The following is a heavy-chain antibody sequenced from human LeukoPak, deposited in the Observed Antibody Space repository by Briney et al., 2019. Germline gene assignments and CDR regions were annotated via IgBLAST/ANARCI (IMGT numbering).Heavy chain of an antibody. CDR3: ATTFGVVMPFDY. CDR2: ISWNSGSI. CDR1: GFTFDDYA. J-gene: IGHJ4*02. Sequence: GGSLRLSCAASGFTFDDYAMHWVRQAPGEGLEWVSGISWNSGSIGYADSVKGRFTISRDNSKNTLYLQMNSLRAEDTAVYYCATTFGVVMPFDYWGQGTLVTVSS. D-gene: IGHD3-3*01. V-gene: IGHV3-9*01.